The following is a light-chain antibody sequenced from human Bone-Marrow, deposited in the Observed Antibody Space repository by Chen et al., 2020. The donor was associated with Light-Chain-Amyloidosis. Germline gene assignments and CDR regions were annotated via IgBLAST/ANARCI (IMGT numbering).Light chain of an antibody. Sequence: SYDLTAPPSVSVSPGQTARITCSGDDLPTKYAYGYQQKPGQAPVLVIHRDTERPSGISERFSGSSSGTTATLTISGVQAEDEADYHCQSADSSGTYEVIFGGGTKLTVL. CDR3: QSADSSGTYEVI. J-gene: IGLJ2*01. CDR1: DLPTKY. V-gene: IGLV3-25*03. CDR2: RDT.